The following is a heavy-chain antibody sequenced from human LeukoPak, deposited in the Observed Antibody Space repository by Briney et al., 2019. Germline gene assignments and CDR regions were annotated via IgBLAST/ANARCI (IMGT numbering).Heavy chain of an antibody. CDR2: IYYSGST. D-gene: IGHD6-13*01. Sequence: SETLSLTCAVSGGSISSYYWSWIRQPPGKGLEWIGSIYYSGSTYYNPSLKSRVTISVDTSKNQFSLKLSSVTAADTAVYYCAREDSSSWYNWGQGTLVTVSS. V-gene: IGHV4-59*05. J-gene: IGHJ4*02. CDR1: GGSISSYY. CDR3: AREDSSSWYN.